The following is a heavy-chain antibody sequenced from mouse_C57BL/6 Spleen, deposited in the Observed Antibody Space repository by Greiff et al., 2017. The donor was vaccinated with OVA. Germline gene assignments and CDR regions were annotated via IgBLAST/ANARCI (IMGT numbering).Heavy chain of an antibody. J-gene: IGHJ3*01. CDR3: ASPYYGSTWFAY. CDR1: GYTFTSYW. D-gene: IGHD1-1*01. Sequence: VQLQQPGAELVKPGASVTLSCKASGYTFTSYWMHWVKQRPGQGLEWIGMIHPNSGSTNYNEKFKSKATLTVDKSSSTAYMQLSSLTSEDSAVYYCASPYYGSTWFAYWGQGTLVTVSA. V-gene: IGHV1-64*01. CDR2: IHPNSGST.